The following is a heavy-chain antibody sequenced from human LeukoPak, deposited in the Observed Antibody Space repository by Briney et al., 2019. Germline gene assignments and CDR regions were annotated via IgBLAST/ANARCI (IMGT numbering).Heavy chain of an antibody. J-gene: IGHJ3*02. CDR1: GGTFTSYA. V-gene: IGHV1-18*01. D-gene: IGHD5-18*01. Sequence: ASVKVSCKASGGTFTSYAISWVRQAPGQGLEWMGWISAYNGNTNYSQKLQGRVTMTTDTSTSTAYMELRSLRSDDTAVYYCARVMTQGYSYGKAFFDIWGQGAMVTVSS. CDR3: ARVMTQGYSYGKAFFDI. CDR2: ISAYNGNT.